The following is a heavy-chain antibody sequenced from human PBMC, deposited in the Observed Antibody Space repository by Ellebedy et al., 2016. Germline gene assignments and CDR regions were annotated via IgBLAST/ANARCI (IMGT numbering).Heavy chain of an antibody. V-gene: IGHV2-5*01. CDR2: IYGNDDK. Sequence: SGPTLVKPTQTLTLTCTFSGFSLTTSAVVVGWVRQPPGRAPEWLAFIYGNDDKRSSPSLKSRLTITKDTSKNQEVLTMTNMDPVDTGTYYCAHRTTVTSVDYWGQGTLVTVSS. D-gene: IGHD4-11*01. J-gene: IGHJ4*02. CDR3: AHRTTVTSVDY. CDR1: GFSLTTSAVV.